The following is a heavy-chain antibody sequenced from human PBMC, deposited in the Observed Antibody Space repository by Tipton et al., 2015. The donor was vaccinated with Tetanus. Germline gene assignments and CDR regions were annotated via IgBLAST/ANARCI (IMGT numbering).Heavy chain of an antibody. V-gene: IGHV4-61*08. J-gene: IGHJ5*02. CDR1: GGSLRSGDHY. Sequence: TLSLTCTVSGGSLRSGDHYWSWIRQPPGGGLEWIGEINQRGTTYNPSLNRRATISVDSSATELSLSLSSVTAADTAVYFCAILPKHWQAPRGAPWGQGVLVTVSS. CDR3: AILPKHWQAPRGAP. D-gene: IGHD1-1*01. CDR2: INQRGT.